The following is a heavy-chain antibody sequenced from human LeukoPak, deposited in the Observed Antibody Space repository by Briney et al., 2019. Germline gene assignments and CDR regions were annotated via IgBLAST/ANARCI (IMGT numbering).Heavy chain of an antibody. CDR2: IYHSGTT. V-gene: IGHV4-38-2*02. CDR3: ASLSTVTTDIYWFDP. J-gene: IGHJ5*02. CDR1: GYSISSGYY. Sequence: SETLSLTCTVSGYSISSGYYWGWIRQPPGKGREWIGGIYHSGTTYYNPSLKSRVTISVDTSKNQFSLNLTSVTAADTAVYYCASLSTVTTDIYWFDPWGQGTLVTVSS. D-gene: IGHD4-17*01.